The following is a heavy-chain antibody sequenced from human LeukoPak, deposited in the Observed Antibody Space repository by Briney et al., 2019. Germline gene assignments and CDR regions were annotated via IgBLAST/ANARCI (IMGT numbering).Heavy chain of an antibody. CDR1: GFSFSSYN. V-gene: IGHV3-21*01. CDR3: ARYPGGYCSGGSCYSGYYYYYMDV. D-gene: IGHD2-15*01. CDR2: ITTSSTYT. Sequence: AGSLRLSCEASGFSFSSYNMDWVRQTPGKGLEWISSITTSSTYTFYADSVKGRFTISRDNARNSLYLQMNSLRAEDTAVYYCARYPGGYCSGGSCYSGYYYYYMDVWGKGTTVTISS. J-gene: IGHJ6*03.